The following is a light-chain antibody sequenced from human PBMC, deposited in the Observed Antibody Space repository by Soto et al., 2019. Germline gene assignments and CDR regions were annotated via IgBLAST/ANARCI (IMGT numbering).Light chain of an antibody. J-gene: IGLJ1*01. Sequence: QSALTQPASVSGSPGQSIAISCTGTSSDLGAYDYVSWYQQQPDKAPKLIIYEVTTRPSGVSNRFSGSKSGNTASLTISGLEGEDEADYYCSSHTSANTRVFGTGTKLTVL. V-gene: IGLV2-14*01. CDR2: EVT. CDR3: SSHTSANTRV. CDR1: SSDLGAYDY.